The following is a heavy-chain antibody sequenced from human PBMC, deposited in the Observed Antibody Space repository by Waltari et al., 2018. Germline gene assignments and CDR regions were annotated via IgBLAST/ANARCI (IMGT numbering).Heavy chain of an antibody. CDR2: MPYDGSNK. CDR1: GFTFSRNN. Sequence: QVQLVESGGGVVRPGGSLRLSCAASGFTFSRNNIHWVRQAPGEGLEWVAFMPYDGSNKYYADSVTGRFTISRDNSKSTQYLEMNSLRADDTAVYYCAKDMGLGRYSFDYWGQGTLVTVSS. CDR3: AKDMGLGRYSFDY. D-gene: IGHD3-16*01. J-gene: IGHJ4*02. V-gene: IGHV3-30*02.